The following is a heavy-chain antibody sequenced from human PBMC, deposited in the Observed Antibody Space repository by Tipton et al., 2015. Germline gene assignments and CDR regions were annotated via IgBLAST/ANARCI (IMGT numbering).Heavy chain of an antibody. CDR2: FFHSGNT. CDR3: ACQDYDSLTRDYQTVDY. CDR1: GYSISSGYY. V-gene: IGHV4-38-2*01. J-gene: IGHJ4*02. D-gene: IGHD3-9*01. Sequence: TLSLTCDVSGYSISSGYYWSWIRQPPGKGLEWIGSFFHSGNTFHNPSLKSRVTISADTSKNQFSLRLSSVTAADTAVYYCACQDYDSLTRDYQTVDYWGQGTLVTVSS.